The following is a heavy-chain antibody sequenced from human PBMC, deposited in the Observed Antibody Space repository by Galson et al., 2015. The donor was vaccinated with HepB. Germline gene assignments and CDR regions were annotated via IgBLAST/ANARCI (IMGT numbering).Heavy chain of an antibody. CDR3: ASFGSPYSSGWSPVH. V-gene: IGHV1-3*01. D-gene: IGHD6-19*01. CDR1: GYTFTSYA. J-gene: IGHJ4*02. CDR2: INAGNGNT. Sequence: SVKVSCKASGYTFTSYAMHWVRQAPGQRLEWMGWINAGNGNTKYSQKFQGRVTITRDTSASTAYMELSSLRSEDTAVYYCASFGSPYSSGWSPVHWGQGTLVTVSS.